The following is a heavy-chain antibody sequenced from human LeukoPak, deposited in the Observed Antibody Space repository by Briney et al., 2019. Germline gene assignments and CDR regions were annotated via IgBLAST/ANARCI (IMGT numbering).Heavy chain of an antibody. D-gene: IGHD5-12*01. Sequence: GGSLRLSCAASGFTFNNYAMNWVRQAPGKGLEWVSVISGSGGTTYYADSVKGRFTVSRDNSKNTLYLQMNSLRAEDTAVYYCVRDSGYGYFDYWGQGTLVTVSS. CDR2: ISGSGGTT. CDR3: VRDSGYGYFDY. CDR1: GFTFNNYA. V-gene: IGHV3-23*01. J-gene: IGHJ4*02.